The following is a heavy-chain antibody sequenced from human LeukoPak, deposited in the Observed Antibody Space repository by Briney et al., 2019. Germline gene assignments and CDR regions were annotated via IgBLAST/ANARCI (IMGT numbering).Heavy chain of an antibody. Sequence: GGSLRLSCAASGFTFSSYAMSWVRQAPGKGLEWVSAISGSGGSTYYADPVKGRFTISRDNSKNTLYLQMNSLRAEDTAVYYCAKLWFGEPQYYFDYWGQGTLVTVSS. CDR2: ISGSGGST. CDR1: GFTFSSYA. V-gene: IGHV3-23*01. D-gene: IGHD3-10*01. J-gene: IGHJ4*02. CDR3: AKLWFGEPQYYFDY.